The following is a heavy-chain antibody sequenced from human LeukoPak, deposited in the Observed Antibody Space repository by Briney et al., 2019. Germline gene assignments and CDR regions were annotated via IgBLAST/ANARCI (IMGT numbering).Heavy chain of an antibody. CDR1: GGSISSSTYY. CDR3: ASGTGDFHIDY. Sequence: LESLSLTCTVSGGSISSSTYYWDWIRQPPGKGLEWIGSIYYSGSTYYNPSLKSRVTISVDTSKNQFSLKVNSVTAADTAVYYCASGTGDFHIDYWGQGTLVTVSS. V-gene: IGHV4-39*01. CDR2: IYYSGST. J-gene: IGHJ4*02. D-gene: IGHD3/OR15-3a*01.